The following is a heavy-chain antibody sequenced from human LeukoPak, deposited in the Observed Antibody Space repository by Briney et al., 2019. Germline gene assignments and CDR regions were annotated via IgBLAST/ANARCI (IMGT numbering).Heavy chain of an antibody. D-gene: IGHD6-6*01. CDR2: IIPIFGTA. Sequence: SVKVSCKASGGTFSSYAISWVRQGPGQGLEWMGGIIPIFGTANYAQKFQGRVTITTDESTSTAYMELSSLRSEDTAVYYCARDGGIAARPHYYYYMDVWGRGTTVTVSS. V-gene: IGHV1-69*05. J-gene: IGHJ6*03. CDR3: ARDGGIAARPHYYYYMDV. CDR1: GGTFSSYA.